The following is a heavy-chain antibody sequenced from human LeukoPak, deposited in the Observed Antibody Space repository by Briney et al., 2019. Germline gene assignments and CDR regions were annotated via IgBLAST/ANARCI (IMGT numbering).Heavy chain of an antibody. CDR2: ISSSSSTI. Sequence: PGGSLRLSCAASGFTFSSYSMNWVRQAPGKGLEWVSYISSSSSTIYYADSVKGRFTISRDNAKNSLYLQMNSLRAEDTAVYYCAGEPEQQLAAFDIWGQGTMVTVSS. V-gene: IGHV3-48*04. D-gene: IGHD6-13*01. CDR1: GFTFSSYS. CDR3: AGEPEQQLAAFDI. J-gene: IGHJ3*02.